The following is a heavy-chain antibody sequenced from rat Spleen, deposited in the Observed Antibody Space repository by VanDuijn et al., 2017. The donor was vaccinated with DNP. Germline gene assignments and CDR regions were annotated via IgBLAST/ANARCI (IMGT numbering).Heavy chain of an antibody. CDR1: GFTFNYHW. V-gene: IGHV5-31*01. Sequence: EVELVESGGDLVQPGRSLKLSCVASGFTFNYHWMSWIRKVPGKGLDWVASITSSGGTTYYPDSVKGRFTISRDNAKNTLYLQMNSLRSEDTATYYCARQRVMYTTATGFAYWGQGTLVTVSS. D-gene: IGHD1-6*01. CDR3: ARQRVMYTTATGFAY. CDR2: ITSSGGTT. J-gene: IGHJ3*01.